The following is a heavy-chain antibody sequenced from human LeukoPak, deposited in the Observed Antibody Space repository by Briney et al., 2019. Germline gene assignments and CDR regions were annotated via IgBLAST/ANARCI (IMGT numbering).Heavy chain of an antibody. CDR1: GGSISSYY. Sequence: SETLSLTCTVSGGSISSYYWSWIRQPPGKGLEWIGYIYYSGSTNYNPSLKSRVTISVDTSKNQFSLKLSSVTAADMAVYYCARVWNSSGWYVDWFDPWGQGTLVTVSS. V-gene: IGHV4-59*01. CDR3: ARVWNSSGWYVDWFDP. CDR2: IYYSGST. J-gene: IGHJ5*02. D-gene: IGHD6-19*01.